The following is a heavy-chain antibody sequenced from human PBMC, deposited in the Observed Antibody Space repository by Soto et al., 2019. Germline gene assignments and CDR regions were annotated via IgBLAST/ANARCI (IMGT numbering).Heavy chain of an antibody. CDR3: ARDSIPSYYYDSSALDY. CDR1: GGTFSSYA. Sequence: ASVKVSCKASGGTFSSYAISWVRQAPGQGLEWMGGIIPIFGTANYAQKFQGRVTITADKSTSTAYMELSSLRSEDTAVYYCARDSIPSYYYDSSALDYWGQGTLVTVSS. D-gene: IGHD3-22*01. V-gene: IGHV1-69*06. J-gene: IGHJ4*02. CDR2: IIPIFGTA.